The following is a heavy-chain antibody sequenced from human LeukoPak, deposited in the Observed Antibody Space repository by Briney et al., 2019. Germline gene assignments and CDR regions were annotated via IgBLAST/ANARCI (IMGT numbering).Heavy chain of an antibody. CDR2: INPSGGST. CDR3: ARGGVLSPMVPYYFDY. J-gene: IGHJ4*02. CDR1: GYTFTSYY. V-gene: IGHV1-46*01. D-gene: IGHD3-10*01. Sequence: ASVKVSCKASGYTFTSYYMHWVRQAPGQGLEWMGIINPSGGSTSYAQKFQGRVTMTRDTSTSTVYMELSSLRSEDTAVYYCARGGVLSPMVPYYFDYWGQGTLVTVSS.